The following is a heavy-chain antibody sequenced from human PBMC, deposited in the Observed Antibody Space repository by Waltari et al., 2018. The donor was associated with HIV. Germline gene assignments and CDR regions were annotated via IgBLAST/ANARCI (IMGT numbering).Heavy chain of an antibody. V-gene: IGHV3-23*01. J-gene: IGHJ4*02. CDR3: AKGRLTTTSFDY. CDR1: GFNFTTYA. Sequence: EVQLLESGGDLVQPGGSLRLSCAGSGFNFTTYAMAWVRQAPGKGPEWVSGIYGSGGRAYYSDSVRGRFTISRDDSKNTLYLQMNSLRTEDAAVYYCAKGRLTTTSFDYWGQGTLVTVSS. CDR2: IYGSGGRA. D-gene: IGHD4-17*01.